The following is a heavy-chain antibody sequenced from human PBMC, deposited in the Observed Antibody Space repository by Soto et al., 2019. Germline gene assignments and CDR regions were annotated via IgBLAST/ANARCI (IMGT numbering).Heavy chain of an antibody. CDR1: GFSFSISP. CDR2: ISYDGTTK. V-gene: IGHV3-30-3*01. Sequence: GGSLRLSCAASGFSFSISPMHWVRQAPGKGPEWVALISYDGTTKFYADCVKGRFTISRDNSKSTLYLQVDSLRPEDAAVYYCARDPKTSGGQHWAFNYFDSWGQGTLVTVSS. J-gene: IGHJ4*02. CDR3: ARDPKTSGGQHWAFNYFDS. D-gene: IGHD7-27*01.